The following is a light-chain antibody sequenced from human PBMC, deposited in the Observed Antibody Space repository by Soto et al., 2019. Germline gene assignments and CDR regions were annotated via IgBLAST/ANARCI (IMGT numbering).Light chain of an antibody. Sequence: DIQVTQSPSSLSASEGDRVTITCRASQSIRTYLNWYQQRPGKPPKLLIQTASTLQSGVPSRFSGSGSGTDFTLTISSLQPEDFAPYYCQQTYSTLNSFGQGTKLEIK. V-gene: IGKV1-39*01. CDR3: QQTYSTLNS. CDR1: QSIRTY. CDR2: TAS. J-gene: IGKJ2*03.